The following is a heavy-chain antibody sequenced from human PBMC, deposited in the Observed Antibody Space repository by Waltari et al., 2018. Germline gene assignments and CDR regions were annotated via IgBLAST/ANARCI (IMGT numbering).Heavy chain of an antibody. J-gene: IGHJ4*02. CDR3: AKALLRSTIFGDWGLDY. D-gene: IGHD3-3*01. Sequence: EVQLLESGGGLVQPGGSLRLSCAASGFTFSSYAMSWVRQAPGRGLEWVSAISGSGGSTYYADSVKGRFTISRDNSKNTLYLQMNSLRAEDTAVYYCAKALLRSTIFGDWGLDYWGQGTLVTVSS. V-gene: IGHV3-23*01. CDR2: ISGSGGST. CDR1: GFTFSSYA.